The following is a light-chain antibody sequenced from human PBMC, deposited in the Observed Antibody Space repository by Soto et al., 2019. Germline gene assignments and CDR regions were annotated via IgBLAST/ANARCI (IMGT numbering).Light chain of an antibody. Sequence: EIVLTQSPGTLSLSPGERATLSCRASQSVSNNYLAWYQHKPGQAPRLLIFDTSTRAAGIPARFSGSGSGTDFTLTISRLEPEDFAVYYCQQYKTFGQGTKVDIK. CDR2: DTS. V-gene: IGKV3-20*01. CDR3: QQYKT. J-gene: IGKJ1*01. CDR1: QSVSNNY.